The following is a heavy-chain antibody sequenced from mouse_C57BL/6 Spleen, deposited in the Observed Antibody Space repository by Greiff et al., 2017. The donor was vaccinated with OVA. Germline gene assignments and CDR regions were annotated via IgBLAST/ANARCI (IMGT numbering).Heavy chain of an antibody. Sequence: VQLQQPGAELVKPGASVKLSCKASGYTFTSYWITWVKQRPGQGLEWIGDIYPGSGSTNYNEKFKSKATLTVDTSSSTAYMQLSSLTSEDSAVYYCARGALYYYGSSWYFEGWGTGTTVTVAS. D-gene: IGHD1-1*01. CDR1: GYTFTSYW. CDR2: IYPGSGST. CDR3: ARGALYYYGSSWYFEG. V-gene: IGHV1-55*01. J-gene: IGHJ1*03.